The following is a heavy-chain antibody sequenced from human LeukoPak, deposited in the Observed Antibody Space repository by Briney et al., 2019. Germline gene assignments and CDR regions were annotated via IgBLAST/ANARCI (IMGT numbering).Heavy chain of an antibody. V-gene: IGHV3-21*01. CDR1: GFTFSSYA. Sequence: GGSLRLSCAASGFTFSSYAMSWVRQAPGKGLEWVSSISSSSSYIYYADSVKGRFTISRDNAKNSLYLQMNSLRAEDTAVYYCARDRSVAGTRIDYWGQGTLVTVSS. D-gene: IGHD6-19*01. CDR3: ARDRSVAGTRIDY. J-gene: IGHJ4*02. CDR2: ISSSSSYI.